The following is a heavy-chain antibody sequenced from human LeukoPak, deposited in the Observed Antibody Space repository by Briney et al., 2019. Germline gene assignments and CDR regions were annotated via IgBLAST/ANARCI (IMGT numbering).Heavy chain of an antibody. CDR1: GGSISSYY. D-gene: IGHD3-22*01. V-gene: IGHV4-59*01. Sequence: SETLSLTCTVSGGSISSYYWSWIRQPPGKGLEWIGYIYYSGSTNYNPSLKSRVTISVDTSKNQFSLKLSSVTAADTAVYYCAGRDSSGYYYEADYFQHWGQGTLVTVSS. CDR3: AGRDSSGYYYEADYFQH. CDR2: IYYSGST. J-gene: IGHJ1*01.